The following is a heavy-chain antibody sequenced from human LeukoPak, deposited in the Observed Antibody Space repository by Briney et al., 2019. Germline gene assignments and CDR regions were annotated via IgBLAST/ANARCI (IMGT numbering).Heavy chain of an antibody. CDR1: GGSTSGGNYY. D-gene: IGHD3-3*01. CDR2: ISSSGNT. V-gene: IGHV4-39*02. J-gene: IGHJ4*02. CDR3: ARLGAGPTYYDFWSGYSSFYFDY. Sequence: SETLSLTCIVSGGSTSGGNYYWGWIRRPPGKGLEWIGGISSSGNTYYNPSLKSRITISIDTSKNHFSLKLSSVTAADTAVYYCARLGAGPTYYDFWSGYSSFYFDYWGQGTLVTVSS.